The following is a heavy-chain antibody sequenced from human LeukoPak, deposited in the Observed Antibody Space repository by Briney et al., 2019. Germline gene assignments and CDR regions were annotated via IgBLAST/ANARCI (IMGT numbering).Heavy chain of an antibody. CDR2: ISESGAIT. CDR3: AVSVRFERVWHYFNN. D-gene: IGHD3-9*01. V-gene: IGHV3-23*01. CDR1: GFTFRNYE. J-gene: IGHJ4*02. Sequence: GGSLRLSCAGSGFTFRNYEMSWVRQAPGKGLEWVSGISESGAITHYADSVKGRFTISRDNSKTTVFLQMNSLRAEDTAVYYCAVSVRFERVWHYFNNWGQGTQVTVSS.